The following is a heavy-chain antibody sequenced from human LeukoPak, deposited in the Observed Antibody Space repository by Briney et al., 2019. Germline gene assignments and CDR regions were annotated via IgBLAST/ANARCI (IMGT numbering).Heavy chain of an antibody. V-gene: IGHV3-48*03. CDR3: AELGITMIGGV. CDR2: ISSSGSTI. Sequence: GGSLRLSCAASGFTFSRSWMNWVRQAPGKGLEWVSYISSSGSTIYYADSVKGRFTISRDNAKNSLYLQMNSLRAEDTAVYYCAELGITMIGGVWGKGTTVTISS. D-gene: IGHD3-10*02. J-gene: IGHJ6*04. CDR1: GFTFSRSW.